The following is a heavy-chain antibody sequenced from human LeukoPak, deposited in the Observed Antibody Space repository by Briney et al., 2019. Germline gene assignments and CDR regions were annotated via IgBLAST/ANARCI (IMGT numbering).Heavy chain of an antibody. CDR3: ATLYGDYVNYFDY. CDR2: ISSSSSYI. V-gene: IGHV3-21*01. J-gene: IGHJ4*02. CDR1: GFTFSSYS. Sequence: RGSLRLSCAASGFTFSSYSMNWVRQAPGKGLEWVSSISSSSSYIYYADSVKGRFTISRDNAKNSLYLQMNSLRAEDTAVYYCATLYGDYVNYFDYWGQGTLVTVSS. D-gene: IGHD4-17*01.